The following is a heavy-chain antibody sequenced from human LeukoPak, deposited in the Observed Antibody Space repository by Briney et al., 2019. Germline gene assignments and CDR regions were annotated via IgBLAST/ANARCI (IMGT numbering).Heavy chain of an antibody. CDR2: IYYSGST. CDR1: GGSISSSSYY. CDR3: ARGATAWVHFDS. V-gene: IGHV4-39*07. Sequence: SETLSLTCTVSGGSISSSSYYWGWIRQPPGKGLEWIGSIYYSGSTYYNPSLKSRVTLSLDTSKNQFSLRLSSVTAADTAVYYCARGATAWVHFDSWGQGTLVTVSS. D-gene: IGHD1-26*01. J-gene: IGHJ4*02.